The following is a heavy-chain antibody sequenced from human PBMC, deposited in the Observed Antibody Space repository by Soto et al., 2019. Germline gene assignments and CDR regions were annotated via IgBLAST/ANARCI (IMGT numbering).Heavy chain of an antibody. CDR3: ARKDSSSAFDY. CDR2: IYPGDSDT. J-gene: IGHJ4*01. CDR1: GYSFTTYW. Sequence: GESLKISCKGSGYSFTTYWIGWVRQMPGKGLEWMGIIYPGDSDTRYSPSFQGQVTISADKYISTAYLQWSSLKASGTALYYCARKDSSSAFDYWGHGTLVTVSS. D-gene: IGHD3-22*01. V-gene: IGHV5-51*01.